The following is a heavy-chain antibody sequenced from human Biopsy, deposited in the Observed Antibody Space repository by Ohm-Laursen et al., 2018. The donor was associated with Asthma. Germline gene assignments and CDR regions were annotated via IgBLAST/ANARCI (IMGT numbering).Heavy chain of an antibody. V-gene: IGHV1-18*01. CDR3: ARAVDYSHYYGIDV. CDR2: ISVYNGNT. Sequence: ASVKVSCNTSGYTFNSAGITWVRQAPGQGLEWMGWISVYNGNTKVAQKLQDRVTMITDTSKSTAYMELRSLRSDDTAVYFCARAVDYSHYYGIDVWGQGTTVTVS. D-gene: IGHD3-10*01. CDR1: GYTFNSAG. J-gene: IGHJ6*02.